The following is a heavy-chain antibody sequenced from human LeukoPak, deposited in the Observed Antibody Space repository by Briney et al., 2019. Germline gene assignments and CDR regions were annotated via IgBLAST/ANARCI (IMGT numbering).Heavy chain of an antibody. V-gene: IGHV4-4*07. Sequence: SETLSLTCTVSGGSISSYYWSWIRQPAGKGLEWIGRIYTSGSTNYNPSLKSRVTISVDKSKNQFSLKLSSVTAADTAVYYCVLGPSYSSGWHNWFDPWGQGTLVTVSS. CDR3: VLGPSYSSGWHNWFDP. J-gene: IGHJ5*02. CDR2: IYTSGST. D-gene: IGHD6-19*01. CDR1: GGSISSYY.